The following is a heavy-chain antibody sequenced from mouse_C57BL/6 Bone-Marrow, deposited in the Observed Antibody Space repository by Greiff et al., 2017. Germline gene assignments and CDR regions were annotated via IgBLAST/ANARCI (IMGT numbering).Heavy chain of an antibody. Sequence: VQLQQSGAELVRPGSSVKMSCKTSGYTFTSYGINWVKQRPGQGLEWIGYIYTGNGNTDYNEKFKGKDTLTSDTSSSTAYMQLSSLTSEDSAIYFCARSYSNFDWGQGTLVTVSA. CDR1: GYTFTSYG. CDR3: ARSYSNFD. J-gene: IGHJ3*01. CDR2: IYTGNGNT. D-gene: IGHD2-5*01. V-gene: IGHV1-58*01.